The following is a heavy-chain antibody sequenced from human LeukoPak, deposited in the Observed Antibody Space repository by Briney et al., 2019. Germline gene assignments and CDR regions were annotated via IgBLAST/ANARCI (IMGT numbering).Heavy chain of an antibody. CDR1: GGTFSSYA. CDR2: VIPMYGIA. V-gene: IGHV1-69*13. J-gene: IGHJ6*03. D-gene: IGHD3-3*01. Sequence: SVKVSCKASGGTFSSYAVNWVRQAPGQGLEWMGRVIPMYGIANYAQNLKGRVTITADESTSTAYMELSSLRSEDTAVYYCARGAIFGVVIRYYYYYMDVWGKGTTVTVSS. CDR3: ARGAIFGVVIRYYYYYMDV.